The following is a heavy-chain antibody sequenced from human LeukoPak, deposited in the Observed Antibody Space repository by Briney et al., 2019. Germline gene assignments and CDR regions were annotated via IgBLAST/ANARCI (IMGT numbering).Heavy chain of an antibody. CDR3: TTEAYSSSSGGFDY. Sequence: GGSLRLSCAASGFTFSNAWMSWVRQAPGKGLEWVGRIKSKTDGGTTDYAAPVKGRFTISRDDSKSTLYLQMNSLKTEDTAVYYCTTEAYSSSSGGFDYWGQGTLVTVSS. J-gene: IGHJ4*02. CDR1: GFTFSNAW. CDR2: IKSKTDGGTT. V-gene: IGHV3-15*01. D-gene: IGHD6-6*01.